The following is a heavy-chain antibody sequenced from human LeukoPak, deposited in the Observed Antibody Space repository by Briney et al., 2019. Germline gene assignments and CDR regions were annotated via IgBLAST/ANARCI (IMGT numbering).Heavy chain of an antibody. Sequence: GGSLRLSCAASGFTFSSYAMSWVRQAPGKGLEWVSAISGSGGSTYYADSVKGRFTISRDNSKNMLYLQMNSLRAEDTAVYYCAKDSGGSGRIEYYFDYWGQGTLVTVSS. CDR3: AKDSGGSGRIEYYFDY. V-gene: IGHV3-23*01. CDR1: GFTFSSYA. CDR2: ISGSGGST. J-gene: IGHJ4*02. D-gene: IGHD6-19*01.